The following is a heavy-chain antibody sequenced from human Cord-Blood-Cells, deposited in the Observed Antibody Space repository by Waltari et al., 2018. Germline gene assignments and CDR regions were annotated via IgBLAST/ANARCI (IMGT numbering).Heavy chain of an antibody. Sequence: EVQLVESGGGLVQPGGSLRLSCAASGFTFSSSWMSWVRQAPGKGLEWVANIKQDGSEKYYVDSVKGRFTISRDNAKNSLYLQMNSLRAEDTAVYYCARSKRRGDAFDIWGQGTMVTVSS. J-gene: IGHJ3*02. D-gene: IGHD3-16*01. CDR1: GFTFSSSW. V-gene: IGHV3-7*01. CDR3: ARSKRRGDAFDI. CDR2: IKQDGSEK.